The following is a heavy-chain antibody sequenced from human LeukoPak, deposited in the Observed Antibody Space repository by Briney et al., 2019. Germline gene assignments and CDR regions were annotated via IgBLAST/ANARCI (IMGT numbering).Heavy chain of an antibody. V-gene: IGHV4-39*01. J-gene: IGHJ3*02. CDR3: VCGGGTVTNAFDI. Sequence: PSETLSLTCIVSGGSISSSSYYWGWSRQPPGKGREWIGSIYYSGSTYYNPSLKSRVTISVDTSKNQFSLKLSSVTAADTAVYYCVCGGGTVTNAFDIWGQGTMVTVSS. CDR2: IYYSGST. CDR1: GGSISSSSYY. D-gene: IGHD4-11*01.